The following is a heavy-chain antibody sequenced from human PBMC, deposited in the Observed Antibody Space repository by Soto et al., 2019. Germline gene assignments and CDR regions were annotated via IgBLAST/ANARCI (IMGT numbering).Heavy chain of an antibody. D-gene: IGHD6-6*01. V-gene: IGHV3-30*03. CDR3: ARDEYSSSSDGY. CDR2: ISYDGSNK. CDR1: GFTFSSYG. J-gene: IGHJ4*02. Sequence: QVQLVESGGGVVQPGRSLRLSCEASGFTFSSYGMHWVRQAPGKGLEWVAVISYDGSNKYYADSVKGRFTISRDNSKNTLYLQMNSLRAEDTAVYYCARDEYSSSSDGYWGQGTLVTVSS.